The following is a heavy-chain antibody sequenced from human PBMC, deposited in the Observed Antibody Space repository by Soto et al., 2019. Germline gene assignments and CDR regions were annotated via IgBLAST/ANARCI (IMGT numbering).Heavy chain of an antibody. D-gene: IGHD3-10*01. V-gene: IGHV1-69*12. CDR2: IIPIFGTA. CDR1: GGTFSSYA. J-gene: IGHJ4*02. CDR3: ARGRISDYYGSGSYLKY. Sequence: QVQLVQSGAEVKKPGSSVKVSCKASGGTFSSYAISWVRQAPGQGLEWMGGIIPIFGTANYAQKFQGRVTLTADESTSTAYMELSSLRSEDTAVYYCARGRISDYYGSGSYLKYWGQGTLVTVSS.